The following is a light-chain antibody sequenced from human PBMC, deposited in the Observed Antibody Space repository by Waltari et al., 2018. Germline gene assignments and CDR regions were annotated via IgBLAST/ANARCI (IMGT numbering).Light chain of an antibody. V-gene: IGLV3-21*02. CDR1: NIGRYS. CDR2: DDI. J-gene: IGLJ2*01. Sequence: SYVLTQPPSVSVAPGPTATITCGGTNIGRYSVIWYQQKPGQAPVMVLYDDIDRPSGIPERFSGSSSGNTATVTISRVEAGDEADYYCQVWDRSSDQVVFGGGTKLTVL. CDR3: QVWDRSSDQVV.